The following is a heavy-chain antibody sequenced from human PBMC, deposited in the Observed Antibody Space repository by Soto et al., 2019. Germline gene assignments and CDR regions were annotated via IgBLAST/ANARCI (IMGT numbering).Heavy chain of an antibody. Sequence: ASVKVSCKASGYTFTDYYMHWVRQAPGQGLEWMGWINPNSGGTNYARKFQGRVTMTRDTSISTAFMELSRLRSDDTAVYYCAREDYSDYAYFFDYWGQGTLVTVS. D-gene: IGHD4-17*01. V-gene: IGHV1-2*02. CDR3: AREDYSDYAYFFDY. CDR1: GYTFTDYY. J-gene: IGHJ4*02. CDR2: INPNSGGT.